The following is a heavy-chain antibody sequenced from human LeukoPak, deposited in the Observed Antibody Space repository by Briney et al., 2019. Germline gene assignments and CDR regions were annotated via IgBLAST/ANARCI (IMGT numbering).Heavy chain of an antibody. J-gene: IGHJ5*02. CDR3: ARVLREWLLFGWFDP. CDR1: GFTFSSYG. D-gene: IGHD3-3*01. Sequence: GGPLRLSCAASGFTFSSYGMHWVRQAPGKGLEWVAVIWYDGSNKYYADSVKGRFTISRDNAKNSLYLQMNSLRAEDTAVYYCARVLREWLLFGWFDPWGQGTLVTVSS. CDR2: IWYDGSNK. V-gene: IGHV3-33*01.